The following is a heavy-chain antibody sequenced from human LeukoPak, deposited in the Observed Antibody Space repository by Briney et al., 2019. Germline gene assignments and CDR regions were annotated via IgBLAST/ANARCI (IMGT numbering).Heavy chain of an antibody. Sequence: GASVKVSCKGSGYPFSSHGITWVRQAPGQGLEWVGWISAYNGHTQYGQNVQGRVTMTTETSTTTAYLELRNLTSDDTAVYFCASGAYYPFDYWGQGTVVTVSS. V-gene: IGHV1-18*01. CDR1: GYPFSSHG. CDR2: ISAYNGHT. CDR3: ASGAYYPFDY. D-gene: IGHD1-26*01. J-gene: IGHJ4*02.